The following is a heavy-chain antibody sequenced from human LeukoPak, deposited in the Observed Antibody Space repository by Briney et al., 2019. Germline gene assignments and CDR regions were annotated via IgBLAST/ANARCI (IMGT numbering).Heavy chain of an antibody. CDR1: GGSNSTYY. CDR2: IYYTGST. Sequence: SETLSLTCTVSGGSNSTYYWGWIRQPPGKGLEYIGYIYYTGSTNYNPSLKSRVTISVDTSKNQFSLKLSSVTAADTAVYYCARDGKGAVSLFDYWGQGTLVTVSS. D-gene: IGHD6-19*01. CDR3: ARDGKGAVSLFDY. V-gene: IGHV4-59*01. J-gene: IGHJ4*02.